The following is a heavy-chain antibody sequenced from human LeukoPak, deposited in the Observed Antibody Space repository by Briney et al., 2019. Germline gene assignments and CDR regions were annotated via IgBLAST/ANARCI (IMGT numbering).Heavy chain of an antibody. CDR1: GFTFSSYA. Sequence: GGFLRLSCAASGFTFSSYAMSWVRQAPGKGLEWVSAISGSGGSTYYADSVKGRFTISRDNSKNTLYLQMNSLRAEDTAVYYCAKGSKFSGSYLLDCWGQGAMVAVSS. D-gene: IGHD1-26*01. V-gene: IGHV3-23*01. CDR3: AKGSKFSGSYLLDC. J-gene: IGHJ4*02. CDR2: ISGSGGST.